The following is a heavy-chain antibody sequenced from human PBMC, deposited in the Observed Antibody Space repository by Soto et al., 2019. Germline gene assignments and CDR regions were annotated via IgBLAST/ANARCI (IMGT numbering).Heavy chain of an antibody. V-gene: IGHV4-38-2*01. CDR3: ARVYSGSYCDY. Sequence: KASETLSLTCAVSGYSISSGYYWGWIRQPPGKGLEWIGSIYHSGSTYYNPSLKSRVTISVDTSKNQFSLKLSSVTAADTAVYYCARVYSGSYCDYWGQGTLVTVSS. J-gene: IGHJ4*02. CDR2: IYHSGST. CDR1: GYSISSGYY. D-gene: IGHD1-26*01.